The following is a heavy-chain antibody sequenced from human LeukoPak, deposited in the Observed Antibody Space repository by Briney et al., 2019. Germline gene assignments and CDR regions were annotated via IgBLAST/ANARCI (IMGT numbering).Heavy chain of an antibody. CDR2: ISGSGGST. CDR1: GFTFSSYA. Sequence: GGSLRLSCAASGFTFSSYAMSWVRQAPGKGLEWVSAISGSGGSTYYADSVKGRFTISRDNSKNTLYLQMNSLRAEDTAVYYCAKGAAAYDFWSGYNFAYWGQGTLVTVSS. J-gene: IGHJ4*02. CDR3: AKGAAAYDFWSGYNFAY. D-gene: IGHD3-3*01. V-gene: IGHV3-23*01.